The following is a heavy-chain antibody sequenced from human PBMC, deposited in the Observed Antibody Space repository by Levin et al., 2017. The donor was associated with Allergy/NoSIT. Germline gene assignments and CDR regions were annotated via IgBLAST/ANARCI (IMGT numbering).Heavy chain of an antibody. CDR3: AKSPHYYDILTGYSNPYYYYYMDV. CDR1: GFTFSSYG. D-gene: IGHD3-9*01. CDR2: ISYDGSNK. V-gene: IGHV3-30*18. Sequence: GESLKISCAASGFTFSSYGMHWVRQAPGKGLEWVAVISYDGSNKYYADSVKGRFTISRDNSKNTLYLQMNSLRAEDTAVYYCAKSPHYYDILTGYSNPYYYYYMDVWGKGTTVTVSS. J-gene: IGHJ6*03.